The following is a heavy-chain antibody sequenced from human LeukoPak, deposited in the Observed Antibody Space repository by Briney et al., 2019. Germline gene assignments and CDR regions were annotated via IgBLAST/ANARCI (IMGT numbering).Heavy chain of an antibody. V-gene: IGHV3-7*01. CDR1: GFTFSNDW. D-gene: IGHD3-22*01. J-gene: IGHJ2*01. CDR2: INQDGSEM. Sequence: PGGSLRLSCAASGFTFSNDWMRWVRQAPGKELEWLANINQDGSEMYYVDSVKGRFTISRDNGKNSLYLQINSLRADDTAVYYCSRDQDSMIVVRTTHWYFDLWGRGTLVTVSS. CDR3: SRDQDSMIVVRTTHWYFDL.